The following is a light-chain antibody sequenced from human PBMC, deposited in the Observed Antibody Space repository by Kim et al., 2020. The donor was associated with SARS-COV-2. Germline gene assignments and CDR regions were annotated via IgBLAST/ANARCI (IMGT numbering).Light chain of an antibody. J-gene: IGKJ4*01. Sequence: PGERATVSCRASQTVSSNYLAWYQQKPGQAPRLLIYGASSRATGIPDRFSGSGSETDFTLTISRLDPEDFAMYYCQQYGASPLTFGGGTKLEI. V-gene: IGKV3-20*01. CDR1: QTVSSNY. CDR3: QQYGASPLT. CDR2: GAS.